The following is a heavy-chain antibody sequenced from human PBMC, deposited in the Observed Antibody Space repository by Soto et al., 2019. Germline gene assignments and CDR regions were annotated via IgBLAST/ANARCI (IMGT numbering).Heavy chain of an antibody. CDR1: GGSISSGDYY. CDR2: IYYSGST. D-gene: IGHD3-10*01. V-gene: IGHV4-30-4*01. CDR3: AREAPLHDTGSY. J-gene: IGHJ4*02. Sequence: PSETLSLTCTVSGGSISSGDYYWSWIRQPPGKGLEWIGYIYYSGSTYYNPSLKSRVTISVDTSKNQFSLKLSSVTAADTAVYYCAREAPLHDTGSYWGQGTLVTVSS.